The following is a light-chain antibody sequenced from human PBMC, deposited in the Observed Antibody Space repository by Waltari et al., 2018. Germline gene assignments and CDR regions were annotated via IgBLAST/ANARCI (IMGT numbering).Light chain of an antibody. CDR2: KDT. J-gene: IGLJ2*01. CDR3: LSAYSGGSQGV. Sequence: SYELTQPPSVSVSPGQTAKIPCSGDALPKQYTYWYQQKPGQAPLLVIYKDTERPSGIPERFSGASSGTTVTLTISGVQAEDEADYYCLSAYSGGSQGVCGGGTKLTV. CDR1: ALPKQY. V-gene: IGLV3-25*03.